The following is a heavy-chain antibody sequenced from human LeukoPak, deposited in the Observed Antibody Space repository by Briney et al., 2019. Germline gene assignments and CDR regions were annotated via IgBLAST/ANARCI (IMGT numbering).Heavy chain of an antibody. CDR1: GGSISSDNW. J-gene: IGHJ2*01. V-gene: IGHV4-4*02. CDR2: IYHSGST. CDR3: ARDLPGYYDSSGYSTYNTRRWYFDL. Sequence: PSGPLSLTCAVSGGSISSDNWWSWVRQPPGKGLEWIGEIYHSGSTNYNPSLKSRVTISVDKSKNQFSLKLSSVTAADTAVYYCARDLPGYYDSSGYSTYNTRRWYFDLWGRGTLVTVSS. D-gene: IGHD3-22*01.